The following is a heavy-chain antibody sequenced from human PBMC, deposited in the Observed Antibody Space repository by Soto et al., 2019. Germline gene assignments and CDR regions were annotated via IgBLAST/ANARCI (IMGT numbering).Heavy chain of an antibody. CDR2: ILVDGRT. CDR3: AKATATGGGAFDI. J-gene: IGHJ3*02. D-gene: IGHD2-8*02. Sequence: PVGSLRLSCAASGFTFSSYDMHWVRQATGKGLEWVSTILVDGRTFYVDSVKGRFTISRDSSKNTVYLQMNSLTAGDTALYYCAKATATGGGAFDICGQGTMVTVSS. CDR1: GFTFSSYD. V-gene: IGHV3-13*01.